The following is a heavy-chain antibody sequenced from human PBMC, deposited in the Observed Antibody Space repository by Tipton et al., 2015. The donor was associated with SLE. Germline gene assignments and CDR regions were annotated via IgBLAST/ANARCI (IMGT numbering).Heavy chain of an antibody. CDR1: GGPITSYY. CDR2: IGHSGST. CDR3: ARQLGWGDPFAFDY. Sequence: TLSLTCNVSGGPITSYYWSWIRQPPGKGLEWIGYIGHSGSTNYNPSLNSRVTMSIDTSKNQFSLKLTSVTAADTAVYYCARQLGWGDPFAFDYWGQGTLVTVSP. J-gene: IGHJ4*02. D-gene: IGHD2-21*02. V-gene: IGHV4-59*08.